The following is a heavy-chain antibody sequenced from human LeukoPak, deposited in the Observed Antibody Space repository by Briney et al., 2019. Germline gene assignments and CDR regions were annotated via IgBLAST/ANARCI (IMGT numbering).Heavy chain of an antibody. D-gene: IGHD3-22*01. CDR1: GGSISSYY. V-gene: IGHV4-59*01. CDR2: IYYSGST. Sequence: SETLSLTCTVSGGSISSYYWSWIRQPPGKGLEWIGYIYYSGSTNYNPSLKSRVTISVDTSKNQFSLKLSSVTAAHTAVYYCARAYYDSSGSIDHWGQGTLVTVSS. CDR3: ARAYYDSSGSIDH. J-gene: IGHJ4*02.